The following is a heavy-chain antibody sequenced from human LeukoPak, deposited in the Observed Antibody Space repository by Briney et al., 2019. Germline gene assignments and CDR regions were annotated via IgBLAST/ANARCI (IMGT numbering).Heavy chain of an antibody. J-gene: IGHJ6*03. V-gene: IGHV4-34*01. Sequence: SETLSLTCAVYGGSFSGYYWSWIRQPPGKGLEWIGEINHSGSTNYNPSLKSRVTISVDTSKNQFSLKLSSVTAADMAVYYCARGISGWRRNYYYYYMDVWGKGTTVTVSS. CDR3: ARGISGWRRNYYYYYMDV. CDR1: GGSFSGYY. D-gene: IGHD6-19*01. CDR2: INHSGST.